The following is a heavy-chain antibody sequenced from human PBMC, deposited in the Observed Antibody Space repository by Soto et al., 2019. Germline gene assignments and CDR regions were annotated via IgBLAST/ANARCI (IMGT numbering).Heavy chain of an antibody. CDR2: LYHSGST. CDR3: VRDADETAIVPAPWLV. D-gene: IGHD2-21*02. J-gene: IGHJ6*02. CDR1: GGSISSSHW. V-gene: IGHV4-4*02. Sequence: KTSETLSLTCAVSGGSISSSHWWGWVRQAPGKGLEWIGELYHSGSTNYNPSLKSRITMSVDKSKNQFSVNLSSVTAADTAVYYCVRDADETAIVPAPWLVWGRGTMVTVSS.